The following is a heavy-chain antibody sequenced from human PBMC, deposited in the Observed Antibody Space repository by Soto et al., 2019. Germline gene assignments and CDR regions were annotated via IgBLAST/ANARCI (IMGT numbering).Heavy chain of an antibody. Sequence: SETLSLTCTVSGGSISCYYWSWIRQPPGKGLEWIGYIYYSGSTNYNPSLKSRVTISVDTSQNQFSLKLSSVTAADTAVYYCARGTPWRWDHDYYYYMDVWGKGTTVTVSS. CDR3: ARGTPWRWDHDYYYYMDV. D-gene: IGHD1-26*01. CDR1: GGSISCYY. J-gene: IGHJ6*03. CDR2: IYYSGST. V-gene: IGHV4-59*01.